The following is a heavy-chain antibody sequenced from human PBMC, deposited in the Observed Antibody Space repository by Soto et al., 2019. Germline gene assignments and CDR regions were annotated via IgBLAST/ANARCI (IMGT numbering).Heavy chain of an antibody. CDR1: GFTFSSYG. J-gene: IGHJ3*02. Sequence: QVQLVESGGGVVQPGRSLRLSCAASGFTFSSYGMHWVRQAPGKGLEWVAVIWYDGSNKYYADSVKGRFTISRDNSKNTLYLQMNSLRAEDTAVYYCARASPSYGSGSYGAFDIWGRGTMVTVSS. CDR3: ARASPSYGSGSYGAFDI. D-gene: IGHD3-10*01. CDR2: IWYDGSNK. V-gene: IGHV3-33*01.